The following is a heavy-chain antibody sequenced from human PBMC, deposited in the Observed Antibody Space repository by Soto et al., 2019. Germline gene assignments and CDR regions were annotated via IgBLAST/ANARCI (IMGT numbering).Heavy chain of an antibody. J-gene: IGHJ4*02. CDR2: TKSKIAGGTT. Sequence: EVQLVESGGGLVKPGGSLRLSCAASGFTFSNGWMSWVRQAPGKGLEWVGRTKSKIAGGTTDYSAPVKGRFIISRDDSKDMLYLQMTSLITEETAVYYCTTESTQTFCDGGPCYSVQTKIHDSGGQGTLVTVSS. CDR1: GFTFSNGW. D-gene: IGHD2-15*01. V-gene: IGHV3-15*01. CDR3: TTESTQTFCDGGPCYSVQTKIHDS.